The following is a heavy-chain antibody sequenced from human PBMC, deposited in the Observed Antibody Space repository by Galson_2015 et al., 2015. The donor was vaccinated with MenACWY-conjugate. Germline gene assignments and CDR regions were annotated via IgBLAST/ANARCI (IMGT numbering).Heavy chain of an antibody. CDR3: ARRNYGQAIDY. D-gene: IGHD3-16*01. CDR1: AYTFIHYG. CDR2: ISPYNGNT. Sequence: SVKVSCKASAYTFIHYGISWVRQAPGQGLEWMGWISPYNGNTNSAQKLQGRVTMTTDTSTSTAYMELRSLRSDDTAVYYCARRNYGQAIDYWGQGTLVTVSS. V-gene: IGHV1-18*01. J-gene: IGHJ4*02.